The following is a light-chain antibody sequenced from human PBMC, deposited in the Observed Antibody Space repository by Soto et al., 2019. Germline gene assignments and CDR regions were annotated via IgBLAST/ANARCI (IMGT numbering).Light chain of an antibody. V-gene: IGKV3-11*01. CDR3: QQRRNWPLT. CDR1: QSVSSY. J-gene: IGKJ4*01. CDR2: DVS. Sequence: EIVLTQSPATLSLSPGERATLSCRASQSVSSYLAWYQQRPGQSPRLLIYDVSNRATGIPARFSGSRSREDFTLTISSLEPEDFAVYYCQQRRNWPLTFGGGTKVEIK.